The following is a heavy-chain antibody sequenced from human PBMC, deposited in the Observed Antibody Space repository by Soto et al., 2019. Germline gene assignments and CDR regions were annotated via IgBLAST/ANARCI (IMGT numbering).Heavy chain of an antibody. V-gene: IGHV4-31*11. CDR2: ISSGGSP. Sequence: VQLQESGPGLVKPSQTLSLTCDVSDESVTSPGNYWNWIRQRPDTDLVWIGYISSGGSPFYNPSLKSRVSISLDTSRTVISLTLRSVTAADTALYYCTLNHCAGGGCYDRDYWGRGTRVTVSS. CDR1: DESVTSPGNY. D-gene: IGHD2-21*01. J-gene: IGHJ1*01. CDR3: TLNHCAGGGCYDRDY.